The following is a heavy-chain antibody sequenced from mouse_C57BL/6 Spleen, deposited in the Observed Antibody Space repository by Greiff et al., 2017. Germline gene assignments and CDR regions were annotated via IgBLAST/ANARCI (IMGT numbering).Heavy chain of an antibody. J-gene: IGHJ3*01. D-gene: IGHD2-5*01. V-gene: IGHV3-6*01. Sequence: DVKLQESGPGLVKPSQSLSLTCSVTGYSFTSGYFWTWIRQFPGNKLEWMGYISYDGSNNYNPSLKNRISITRDTSKNQFFLKLNAVTTEDTATYDCARENYIKSPWFAYWGQGTLVTVSA. CDR2: ISYDGSN. CDR3: ARENYIKSPWFAY. CDR1: GYSFTSGYF.